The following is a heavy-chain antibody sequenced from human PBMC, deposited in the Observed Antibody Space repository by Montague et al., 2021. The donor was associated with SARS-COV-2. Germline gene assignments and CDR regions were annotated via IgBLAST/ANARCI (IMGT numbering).Heavy chain of an antibody. CDR3: AGSVVGGTYRHTRWFDP. D-gene: IGHD3-16*02. J-gene: IGHJ5*02. CDR1: GDSMRSSY. CDR2: TYYSGVA. V-gene: IGHV4-59*13. Sequence: SETLSLTCTVSGDSMRSSYWNWIRQPPGKGLEYIGYTYYSGVANYNPSLRSRVTITLDKSKNQFSLNLRSVTAAVTAVYYCAGSVVGGTYRHTRWFDPWGQGTLVTVFS.